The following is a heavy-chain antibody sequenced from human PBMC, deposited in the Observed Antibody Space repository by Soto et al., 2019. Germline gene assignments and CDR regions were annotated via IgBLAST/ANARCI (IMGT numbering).Heavy chain of an antibody. D-gene: IGHD6-19*01. CDR3: ARGSSGWYYYYYGMDV. Sequence: GESLKISCNGSGYSFTIYWIGWVRQMPGKGLEWMGIIYPGDSDTRYSPSFQGQVTISADKSISTAYLQWSSLKASDTAMYYCARGSSGWYYYYYGMDVWGQGTTVTVSS. CDR1: GYSFTIYW. J-gene: IGHJ6*02. V-gene: IGHV5-51*01. CDR2: IYPGDSDT.